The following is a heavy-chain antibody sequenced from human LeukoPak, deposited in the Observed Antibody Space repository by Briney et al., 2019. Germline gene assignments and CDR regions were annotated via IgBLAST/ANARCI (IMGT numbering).Heavy chain of an antibody. CDR3: ARRYYYNLGSFPFDF. Sequence: SETLSLTCAVSGGPFSGYFWSWIRQSSGKGLEWIGEIHNSGTTNYNPYLNSRVIISEETSKNQFYLNLSSVTAADTAVYYCARRYYYNLGSFPFDFWGQGTLVTVSS. D-gene: IGHD3-10*01. CDR1: GGPFSGYF. V-gene: IGHV4-34*01. J-gene: IGHJ4*02. CDR2: IHNSGTT.